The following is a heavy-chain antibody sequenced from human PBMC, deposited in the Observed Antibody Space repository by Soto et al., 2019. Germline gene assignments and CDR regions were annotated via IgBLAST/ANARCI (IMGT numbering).Heavy chain of an antibody. CDR2: INPNSGGT. V-gene: IGHV1-2*02. CDR3: ARDVCSGGSCYGYYFDY. J-gene: IGHJ4*02. Sequence: QVQLVQSGAEVKKPGASVKVFCKASGYTFTGYYMHWVRQAPGQGLEWMGWINPNSGGTNYAQKFQGRVTMTRDTSISTAYMELSRLRSDDTAVYYCARDVCSGGSCYGYYFDYWGQGTLVTVSS. D-gene: IGHD2-15*01. CDR1: GYTFTGYY.